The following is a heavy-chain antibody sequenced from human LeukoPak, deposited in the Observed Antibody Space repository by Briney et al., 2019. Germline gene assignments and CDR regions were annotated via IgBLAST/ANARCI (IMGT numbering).Heavy chain of an antibody. V-gene: IGHV4-59*01. CDR1: GGSISSYY. CDR2: IYYSGST. D-gene: IGHD3-22*01. Sequence: SETLSLTCTVSGGSISSYYWSRIRQPPGKGLEWIGYIYYSGSTNYNPSLKSRVTISLDTSKNQFSLKLSSVTAADTAVYYCARDPGSSGYFGIFDPWGQGTLVTVSS. CDR3: ARDPGSSGYFGIFDP. J-gene: IGHJ5*02.